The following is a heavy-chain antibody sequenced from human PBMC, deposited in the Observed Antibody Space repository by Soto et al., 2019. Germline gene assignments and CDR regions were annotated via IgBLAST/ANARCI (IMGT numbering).Heavy chain of an antibody. Sequence: SETLSLTCAVYGGSFSGYYWSWIRQPPGKGLEWIGEINHSGSTNYNPSLKSRVTISVDTSKNQFSLKLSSVTAADTAVYYCARGATRIAAREDQFDYWGQGTLVTVSS. J-gene: IGHJ4*02. CDR1: GGSFSGYY. V-gene: IGHV4-34*01. CDR2: INHSGST. CDR3: ARGATRIAAREDQFDY. D-gene: IGHD6-6*01.